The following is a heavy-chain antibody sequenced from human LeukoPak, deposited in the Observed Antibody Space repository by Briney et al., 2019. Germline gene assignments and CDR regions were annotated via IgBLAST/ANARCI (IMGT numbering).Heavy chain of an antibody. CDR2: ISASGVNT. CDR3: AKYDYPDSTGPFH. J-gene: IGHJ4*02. V-gene: IGHV3-23*01. CDR1: EVTLGRYA. Sequence: GSLRLSXVVSEVTLGRYAMSWIRQAPGKGLEWVSGISASGVNTHYAASVRGRFIISRDNSKNTLYLQMNSLRAGDTALYFCAKYDYPDSTGPFHWGQGTLVTVSS. D-gene: IGHD3-22*01.